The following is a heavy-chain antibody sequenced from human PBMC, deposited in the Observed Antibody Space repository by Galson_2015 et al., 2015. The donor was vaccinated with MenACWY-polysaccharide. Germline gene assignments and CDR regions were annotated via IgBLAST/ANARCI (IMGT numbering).Heavy chain of an antibody. CDR1: GFTVSNNY. CDR2: IYSGGST. CDR3: ARDPGFDP. Sequence: SLRLSCAASGFTVSNNYMNWVRQAPGKGLEWVSVIYSGGSTYYADPVKGRFTISRDNSKNTLHLQMNSLRAEDTAVYYCARDPGFDPWGQGTLVTVSS. V-gene: IGHV3-53*01. J-gene: IGHJ5*02.